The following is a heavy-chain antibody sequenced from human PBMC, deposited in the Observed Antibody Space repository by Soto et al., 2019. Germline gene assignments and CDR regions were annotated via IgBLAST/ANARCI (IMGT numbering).Heavy chain of an antibody. CDR3: ARQYYDFWSGYNYGMDV. D-gene: IGHD3-3*01. CDR1: GYTFTSYD. J-gene: IGHJ6*02. V-gene: IGHV1-8*01. CDR2: MNPNDGNT. Sequence: QVQLVQSGAEVKKPGASVKVSCKASGYTFTSYDINWVRQATGQGLEWMGWMNPNDGNTGYAQKFQGRXTXTXDTSISTAYMELSSLRSEDTAVYYCARQYYDFWSGYNYGMDVWGQGTTVTVSS.